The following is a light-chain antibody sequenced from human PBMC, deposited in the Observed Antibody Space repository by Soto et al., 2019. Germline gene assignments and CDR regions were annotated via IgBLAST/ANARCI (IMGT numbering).Light chain of an antibody. Sequence: QSVLTQPASVSGSPGQSITISCTGTSSDVGGFNYVSWYQQHPGKAPKFMIYEVTIRPSGVSSRFSGSKSGNTASLTISGLQAEDEADYYCSSYTTSNTWVFGGGTKLTVL. CDR2: EVT. CDR1: SSDVGGFNY. J-gene: IGLJ3*02. V-gene: IGLV2-14*01. CDR3: SSYTTSNTWV.